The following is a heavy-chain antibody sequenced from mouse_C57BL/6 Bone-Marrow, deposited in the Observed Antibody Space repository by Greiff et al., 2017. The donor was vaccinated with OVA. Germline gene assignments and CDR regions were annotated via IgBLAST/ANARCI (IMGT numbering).Heavy chain of an antibody. CDR1: GFSLTSYG. Sequence: VKLMESGPGLVAPSQSLSITCTVSGFSLTSYGVHWVRQPPGKGLEWLVVIWSDGSTTYNSALKSRLSISKDNSKSQVFLKMNSLQTDDTAMYYCARHKDYDGYFDYWGQGTTLTVAS. J-gene: IGHJ2*01. CDR3: ARHKDYDGYFDY. D-gene: IGHD2-4*01. CDR2: IWSDGST. V-gene: IGHV2-6-1*01.